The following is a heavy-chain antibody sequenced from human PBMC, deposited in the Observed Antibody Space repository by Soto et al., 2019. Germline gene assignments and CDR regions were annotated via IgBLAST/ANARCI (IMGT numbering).Heavy chain of an antibody. Sequence: EVQLVESGGVVVQPGGSLRLSCAASGFTFDDYTMHWVRQAPGKGLEWVSLISWDGGSTYYADSVKGRFTISRDNSKNSLYLQMNSLRTEDTALYYCAKDKRVLPGSGMDVWGQGTTVTVSS. CDR2: ISWDGGST. D-gene: IGHD3-10*01. V-gene: IGHV3-43*01. J-gene: IGHJ6*02. CDR1: GFTFDDYT. CDR3: AKDKRVLPGSGMDV.